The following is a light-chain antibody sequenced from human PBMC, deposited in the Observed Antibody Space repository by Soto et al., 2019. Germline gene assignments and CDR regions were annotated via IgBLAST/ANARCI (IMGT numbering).Light chain of an antibody. J-gene: IGLJ1*01. CDR1: SSNMGSNT. V-gene: IGLV1-44*01. CDR2: TND. CDR3: AAWDDSLNGYV. Sequence: QSVLTQPPSASGTPGQRVTISCYGSSSNMGSNTVHWFQQFPGTAPRLLISTNDQRPSGVPDRFIGSNSGTSASLAISGLQSEDEADYYCAAWDDSLNGYVFGTGTKVTVL.